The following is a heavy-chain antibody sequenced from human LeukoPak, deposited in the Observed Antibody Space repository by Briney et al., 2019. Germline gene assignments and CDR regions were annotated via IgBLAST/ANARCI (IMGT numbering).Heavy chain of an antibody. CDR3: ARGDIDYDILTGYYYGGPVYFDY. CDR2: INHSGST. CDR1: GGSFSGYY. D-gene: IGHD3-9*01. J-gene: IGHJ4*02. V-gene: IGHV4-34*01. Sequence: SETLSLTCAVYGGSFSGYYWSWIRQPPGKGLEWIGEINHSGSTNYNPSLKSRVTISVDTSKNQFSLKLSSVTAADTAVYYCARGDIDYDILTGYYYGGPVYFDYWGQGTLVTVSS.